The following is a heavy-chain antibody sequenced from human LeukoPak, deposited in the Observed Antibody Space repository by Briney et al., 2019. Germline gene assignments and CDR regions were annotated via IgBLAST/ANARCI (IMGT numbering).Heavy chain of an antibody. CDR2: ISWNSGNI. CDR1: GFTFDDYA. Sequence: PGGSLRLSCAASGFTFDDYAMHWVRPAPGKGLEWVSGISWNSGNIGYADSVKGRFTISRDNAKNSLYLQMNSLRAEDTALYYCAKDRGGDFRAYGMDVWGQGTTVIVSS. CDR3: AKDRGGDFRAYGMDV. V-gene: IGHV3-9*01. J-gene: IGHJ6*02. D-gene: IGHD2-21*02.